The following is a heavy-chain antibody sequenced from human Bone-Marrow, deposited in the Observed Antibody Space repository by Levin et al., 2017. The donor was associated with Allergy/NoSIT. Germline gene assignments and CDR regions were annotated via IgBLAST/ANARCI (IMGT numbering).Heavy chain of an antibody. CDR3: ARGRSRPAQNFDY. J-gene: IGHJ4*02. CDR1: GGSISSSY. Sequence: SQTLSLTCTVSGGSISSSYWSWLRPPPGKGLEWIGYIYYSGSTNYNPSLKSRVTISVDTSKNQFSLKLSSVTAADTAVYYCARGRSRPAQNFDYWGQGTLVTVSS. V-gene: IGHV4-59*01. CDR2: IYYSGST.